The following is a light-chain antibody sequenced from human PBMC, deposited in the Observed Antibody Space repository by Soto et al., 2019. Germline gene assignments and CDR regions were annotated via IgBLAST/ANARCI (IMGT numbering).Light chain of an antibody. Sequence: SVLTLPRSVSRSPGQLVTMPCYGNSNVVGRHNFVSWYQQHPGKAPKLIIFDVSKRPSGVPSRFSGSQSGNTASLTIFWLQSEHDTGYYCISHLGIFVMFGTVTKVT. CDR2: DVS. CDR1: SNVVGRHNF. J-gene: IGLJ1*01. V-gene: IGLV2-11*01. CDR3: ISHLGIFVM.